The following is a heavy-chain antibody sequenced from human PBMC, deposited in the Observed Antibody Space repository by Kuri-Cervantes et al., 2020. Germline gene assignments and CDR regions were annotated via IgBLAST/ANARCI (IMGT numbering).Heavy chain of an antibody. CDR2: IYYSGST. CDR1: GGSIRSRTSY. CDR3: ARSDYGDYPHFDY. D-gene: IGHD4-17*01. J-gene: IGHJ4*02. V-gene: IGHV4-39*07. Sequence: SETLSLTCTVSGGSIRSRTSYWGWIRQPPGKGLEWIGSIYYSGSTYYTPSLKSRVSMSVDTSKNQFSLKLSSVTAADTAVYYCARSDYGDYPHFDYWGQGTLVTVSS.